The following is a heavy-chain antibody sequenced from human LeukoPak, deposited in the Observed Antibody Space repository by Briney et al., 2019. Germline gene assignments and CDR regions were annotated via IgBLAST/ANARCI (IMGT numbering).Heavy chain of an antibody. V-gene: IGHV1-8*01. CDR3: ARVNYDSSGYYYGLIDY. J-gene: IGHJ4*02. CDR2: MNPNSGNT. Sequence: ASVKVSCKASGYTFTSYDINWVRQATGQGLEWMGWMNPNSGNTGYAQKFQGRVTMTRNTSISTAYMELSSLRSEDTAVYYRARVNYDSSGYYYGLIDYWGQGTLVTVSS. D-gene: IGHD3-22*01. CDR1: GYTFTSYD.